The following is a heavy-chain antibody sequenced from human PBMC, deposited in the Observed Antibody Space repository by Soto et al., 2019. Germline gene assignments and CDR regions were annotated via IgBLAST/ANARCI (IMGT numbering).Heavy chain of an antibody. CDR2: ISYDGSNK. D-gene: IGHD3-22*01. CDR1: RFTFSSYV. V-gene: IGHV3-30*18. CDR3: AKDPDYYDSSGYVDY. J-gene: IGHJ4*02. Sequence: GGSIRLSCAASRFTFSSYVMHFVLRATCKGLEWVAFISYDGSNKYYADSVKGRFTISRDNSKNTLYLQMNSLRAEDTAVYYCAKDPDYYDSSGYVDYWGQGTLVTVSS.